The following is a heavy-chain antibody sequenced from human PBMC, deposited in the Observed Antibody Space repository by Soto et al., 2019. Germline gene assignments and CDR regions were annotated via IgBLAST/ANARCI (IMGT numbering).Heavy chain of an antibody. CDR1: GYTFTSYY. D-gene: IGHD1-1*01. Sequence: DSVKVSCKASGYTFTSYYMHWVRQAPGQGLEWMGIINPSGGSTSYAQKFQGRVTMTEDTSTDTAYMELSSLRSEDTAVYYCATRNNYHQPLYSYMDVWGKGTTVTVSS. V-gene: IGHV1-46*01. CDR2: INPSGGST. CDR3: ATRNNYHQPLYSYMDV. J-gene: IGHJ6*03.